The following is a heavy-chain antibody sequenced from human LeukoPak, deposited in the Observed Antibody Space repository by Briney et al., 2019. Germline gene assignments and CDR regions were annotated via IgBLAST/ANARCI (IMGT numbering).Heavy chain of an antibody. V-gene: IGHV1-18*01. J-gene: IGHJ5*02. CDR3: ARDPIETRRVDGFDP. CDR2: ISVYQGNI. D-gene: IGHD1-7*01. CDR1: GYTFSNYG. Sequence: GASVKVSCKASGYTFSNYGISWVRQAPGQGLEWMGWISVYQGNINYAQKFQGRVTMTRDTSISTAYMELSRLRSDDTAVYYCARDPIETRRVDGFDPWGQGTLVTVSS.